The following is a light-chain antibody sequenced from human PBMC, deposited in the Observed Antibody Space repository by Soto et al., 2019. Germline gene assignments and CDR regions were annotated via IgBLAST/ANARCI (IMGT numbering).Light chain of an antibody. CDR3: QQYGSSPRT. J-gene: IGKJ1*01. CDR2: GAS. Sequence: DSVLTQYTGTLSLSPGERATLSCRASQSISSNYLAWYQQKPGQSPRLLIYGASSRATGIPDRFSGSGSGTDFTLTISRLEPEDFAVDYCQQYGSSPRTFGQGTKVDI. V-gene: IGKV3-20*01. CDR1: QSISSNY.